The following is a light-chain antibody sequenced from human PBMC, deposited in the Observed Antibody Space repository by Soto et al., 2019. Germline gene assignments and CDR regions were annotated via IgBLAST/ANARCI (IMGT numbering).Light chain of an antibody. CDR3: QQYNNWPPLWT. V-gene: IGKV3-15*01. CDR2: GAS. J-gene: IGKJ1*01. CDR1: QSVSSN. Sequence: EIVMTQSPATLSVSPGERATLSCRASQSVSSNLAWYQQKPGQAPRLLIYGASTRATGVPARFSGSGSGTEFTLTISSLQSEDFAVYYCQQYNNWPPLWTFGQGSNVDIK.